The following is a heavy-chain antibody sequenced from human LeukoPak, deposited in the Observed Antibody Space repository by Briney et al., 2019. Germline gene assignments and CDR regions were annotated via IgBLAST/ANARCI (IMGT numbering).Heavy chain of an antibody. D-gene: IGHD1-26*01. CDR3: AKLREWELPDLLDY. J-gene: IGHJ4*02. V-gene: IGHV3-20*04. CDR2: INWNGGST. CDR1: GFTFDDYG. Sequence: GGSLRLSCAASGFTFDDYGMSWVRQAPGKGLEWVSGINWNGGSTGYADSVEGRFTISRDNAKNSLYLQMNSLRAEDTAVYYCAKLREWELPDLLDYWGQGTLVTVSS.